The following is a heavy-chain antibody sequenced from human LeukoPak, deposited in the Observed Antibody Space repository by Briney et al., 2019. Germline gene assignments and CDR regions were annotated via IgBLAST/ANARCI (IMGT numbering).Heavy chain of an antibody. CDR1: GFTFSSYV. Sequence: GGSLRLSCAASGFTFSSYVMSWVRQAQGKGLEWVSVIISSGDGTFYADSVKGRFTISRDNSKNTLFLQMNSLRADDTAVYYCARGSGYYDSSGYSTAEENFDYWGQGTLVTVSS. J-gene: IGHJ4*02. V-gene: IGHV3-23*01. CDR2: IISSGDGT. CDR3: ARGSGYYDSSGYSTAEENFDY. D-gene: IGHD3-22*01.